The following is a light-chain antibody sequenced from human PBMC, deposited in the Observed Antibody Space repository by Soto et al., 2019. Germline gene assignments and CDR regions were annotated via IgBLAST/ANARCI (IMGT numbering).Light chain of an antibody. Sequence: EIVLTQSQATLSLSPGERATLSCRASQSFVNYLAWYQQKPGQAPRLLIYDASNRATGIPARFSGSGSETDFTLTISSLEPEDFAVYYCQQRRSWPITFGQGTRLEIK. J-gene: IGKJ5*01. CDR1: QSFVNY. V-gene: IGKV3-11*01. CDR3: QQRRSWPIT. CDR2: DAS.